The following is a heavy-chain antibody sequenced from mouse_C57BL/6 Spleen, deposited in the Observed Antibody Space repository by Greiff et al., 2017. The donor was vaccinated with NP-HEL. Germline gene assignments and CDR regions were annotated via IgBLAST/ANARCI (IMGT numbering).Heavy chain of an antibody. CDR1: GYTFTNYW. D-gene: IGHD1-1*01. V-gene: IGHV1-63*01. Sequence: VQLQQSGAELVRPGTSVKMSCKASGYTFTNYWIGWAKQRPGHGLEWIGDIYPGGGYTHYNEKFKGKATLTADKSSSTAYMQFSSLTSEDSAIYYGARSGVSSYWYFDVWGPRTTVTVSS. CDR3: ARSGVSSYWYFDV. J-gene: IGHJ1*01. CDR2: IYPGGGYT.